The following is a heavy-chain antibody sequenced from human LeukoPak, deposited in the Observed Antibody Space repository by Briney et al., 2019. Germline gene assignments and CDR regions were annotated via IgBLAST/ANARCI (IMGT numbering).Heavy chain of an antibody. CDR3: ARGRSGYDYLSAYYYYYMDV. V-gene: IGHV4-39*01. CDR2: IYYTGST. J-gene: IGHJ6*03. CDR1: GGSISSSSSY. Sequence: SETLSLTCSVSGGSISSSSSYWGWIRQPPGKGLEWIGGIYYTGSTYYNPSLKSRITISVDTSKNQFSLKLSSVTAADTAVYYCARGRSGYDYLSAYYYYYMDVWGKGTTVTVSS. D-gene: IGHD5-12*01.